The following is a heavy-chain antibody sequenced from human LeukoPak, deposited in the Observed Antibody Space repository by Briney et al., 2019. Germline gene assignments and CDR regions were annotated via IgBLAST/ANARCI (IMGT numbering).Heavy chain of an antibody. J-gene: IGHJ3*02. Sequence: ASVKVSCKASGYTFTSYGISWVRQAPGQGLEWMGWISAYNGNTNYAQKLQGRVTMTTDTSTSTAYMELRSLRSDDTAVYYCARAQDVYYYDSSGYPIWGQGTMVTVSS. CDR2: ISAYNGNT. V-gene: IGHV1-18*01. CDR3: ARAQDVYYYDSSGYPI. D-gene: IGHD3-22*01. CDR1: GYTFTSYG.